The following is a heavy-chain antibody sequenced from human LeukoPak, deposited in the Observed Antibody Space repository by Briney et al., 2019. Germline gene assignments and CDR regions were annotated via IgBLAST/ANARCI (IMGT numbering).Heavy chain of an antibody. CDR1: GGSISSYY. V-gene: IGHV4-59*01. D-gene: IGHD3-9*01. CDR3: AGGWDYDILSYFDY. J-gene: IGHJ4*02. CDR2: IYYSGST. Sequence: NPSETLSLTCTVSGGSISSYYWSWIRQPPGKGLEWIGYIYYSGSTNYNPSLKSRVTISVDTSKNQFSLKLSSVTAADTAVYYCAGGWDYDILSYFDYWGQGTLVTVSS.